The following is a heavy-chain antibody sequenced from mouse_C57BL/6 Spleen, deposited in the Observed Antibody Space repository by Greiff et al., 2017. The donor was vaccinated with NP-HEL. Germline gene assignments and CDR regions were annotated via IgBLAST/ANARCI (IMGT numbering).Heavy chain of an antibody. Sequence: QVQLQQPGAELVRPGTSVKLSCKASGYTFTSYWMHWVKQRPGQGLEWIGVIDPSDSYTNYNQKFKGKATLTVDTSSSTAYMQLSSLTSEDSAVYYCARDYSNPYFDVWGQGTTLTVSS. J-gene: IGHJ2*01. CDR1: GYTFTSYW. V-gene: IGHV1-59*01. CDR2: IDPSDSYT. CDR3: ARDYSNPYFDV. D-gene: IGHD2-5*01.